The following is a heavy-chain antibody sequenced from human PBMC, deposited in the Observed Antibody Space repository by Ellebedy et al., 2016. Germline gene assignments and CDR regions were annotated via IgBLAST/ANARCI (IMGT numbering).Heavy chain of an antibody. J-gene: IGHJ5*02. D-gene: IGHD3-10*01. CDR3: ARSVGIYGSGSRMENWFDP. CDR2: IYYTGST. Sequence: GSLRLSCTVSGGSISSHYWSWIRQPPGKGLEWIGYIYYTGSTNFNPSLKSRVTISVDTSKNQFSLKLTSVTAADTAVYYCARSVGIYGSGSRMENWFDPWGQGTLVTVSS. V-gene: IGHV4-59*11. CDR1: GGSISSHY.